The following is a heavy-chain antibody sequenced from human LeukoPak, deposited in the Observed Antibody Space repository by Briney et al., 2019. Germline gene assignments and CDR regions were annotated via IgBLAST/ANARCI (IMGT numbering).Heavy chain of an antibody. J-gene: IGHJ3*02. D-gene: IGHD4-23*01. CDR1: GGTFSTYA. Sequence: AASVKVSCKASGGTFSTYAISWVRQAPGQGLEWMGGITPILGTANYAQKFQGRVTINADQSTSTAYMELSSLRSEDTAVYYCARSLIDYGGSYDAFDIWGQGTMVTIPS. CDR3: ARSLIDYGGSYDAFDI. CDR2: ITPILGTA. V-gene: IGHV1-69*10.